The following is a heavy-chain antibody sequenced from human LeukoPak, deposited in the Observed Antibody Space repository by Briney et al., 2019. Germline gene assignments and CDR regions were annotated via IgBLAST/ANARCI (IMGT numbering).Heavy chain of an antibody. Sequence: PGGSLRLSCAASGFTFSNYRMHWVRQAPGMGLVWVSRFNSDADTTNYADSVKGRFTISRDNAKSTLYLQMNTLRAEDTAVYYCARAVAGTRNALDIWGQGTMVTVSS. D-gene: IGHD6-19*01. CDR3: ARAVAGTRNALDI. CDR1: GFTFSNYR. J-gene: IGHJ3*02. V-gene: IGHV3-74*01. CDR2: FNSDADTT.